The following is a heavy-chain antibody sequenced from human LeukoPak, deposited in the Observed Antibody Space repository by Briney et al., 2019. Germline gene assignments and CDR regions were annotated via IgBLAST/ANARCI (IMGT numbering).Heavy chain of an antibody. J-gene: IGHJ4*02. CDR2: IYYSGST. V-gene: IGHV4-59*01. CDR3: ATARIKLPSSPFDY. Sequence: SETLSLTCTVSGDSIRSYYWSWIRQPPGKGLEWIGYIYYSGSTSYNPSLKSRVTMSVDTSENQVSLKLTSVTAADTAVYYCATARIKLPSSPFDYWGQGALVTVSS. CDR1: GDSIRSYY. D-gene: IGHD2-15*01.